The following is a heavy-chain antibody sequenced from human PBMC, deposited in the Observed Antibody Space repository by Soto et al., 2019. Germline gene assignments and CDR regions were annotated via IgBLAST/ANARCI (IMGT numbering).Heavy chain of an antibody. CDR3: AATGTTYGMDV. J-gene: IGHJ6*02. Sequence: GGSLRLSCAASGFTFSSYGMHWVRQAPGKGLEWVAVIWYDGSNKYYADSVKGRFTISRDNSKNTLYLQMNSLRAEDTAVYYCAATGTTYGMDVWGQGTTVTVSS. CDR2: IWYDGSNK. V-gene: IGHV3-33*01. CDR1: GFTFSSYG. D-gene: IGHD1-7*01.